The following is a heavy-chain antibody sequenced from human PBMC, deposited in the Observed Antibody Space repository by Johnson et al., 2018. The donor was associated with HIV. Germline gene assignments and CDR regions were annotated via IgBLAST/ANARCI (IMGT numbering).Heavy chain of an antibody. D-gene: IGHD6-19*01. Sequence: VQLVESGGGLVPPGGSLRLSCAASGFTVSSNYMSWVRQAPGQGLEWVSVIYSGGSTYYADSVKGRFTISRDNSKNTLYLQMNSLRAEDTAVYYCATSVEQWVGWNAFDIGGEGRMVTVSS. CDR3: ATSVEQWVGWNAFDI. J-gene: IGHJ3*02. V-gene: IGHV3-66*01. CDR2: IYSGGST. CDR1: GFTVSSNY.